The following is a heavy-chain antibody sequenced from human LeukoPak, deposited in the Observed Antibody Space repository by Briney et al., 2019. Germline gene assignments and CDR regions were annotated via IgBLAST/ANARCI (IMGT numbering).Heavy chain of an antibody. CDR3: ARAWGCDCYPPDD. J-gene: IGHJ4*02. D-gene: IGHD2-21*01. CDR1: VFTLCRYW. V-gene: IGHV3-7*01. CDR2: IKQDGSEK. Sequence: QPGRCLSLSCAASVFTLCRYWMSWVPQAPGKGLEWGVNIKQDGSEKYYVDSVKGRFTYSRDNALNSVYLPMNSLRAEDTAVYYCARAWGCDCYPPDDWGQGTLVTVSS.